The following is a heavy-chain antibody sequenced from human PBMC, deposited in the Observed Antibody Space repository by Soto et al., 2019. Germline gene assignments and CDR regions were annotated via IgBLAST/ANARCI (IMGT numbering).Heavy chain of an antibody. V-gene: IGHV1-46*01. Sequence: GSAVKVSCKASGYTFTSYYMHWVRQAPGQGLEWMGIINPSGDSTNYAQKFQGRVTMTRDTSTSTVYMELSRLRSGDTAVGYCARPLQGLYNWFDPWGHGTLVTVSA. CDR2: INPSGDST. CDR1: GYTFTSYY. J-gene: IGHJ5*02. CDR3: ARPLQGLYNWFDP.